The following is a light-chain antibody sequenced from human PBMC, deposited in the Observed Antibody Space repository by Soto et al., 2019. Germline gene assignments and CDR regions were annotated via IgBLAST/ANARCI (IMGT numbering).Light chain of an antibody. Sequence: VMTQLQLTLPVTLGQPASISCRSSQILLYNNTYNYLDWYVQKPGQSPQLLIYFGSNRAPGVPDRFSGSGSGTDFTLKINRVEAEDVGTYYCMQALQSLTFGQGTLLEIK. V-gene: IGKV2-28*01. CDR2: FGS. CDR1: QILLYNNTYNY. CDR3: MQALQSLT. J-gene: IGKJ5*01.